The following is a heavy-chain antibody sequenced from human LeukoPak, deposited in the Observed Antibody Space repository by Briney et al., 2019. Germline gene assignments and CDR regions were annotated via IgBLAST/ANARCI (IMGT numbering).Heavy chain of an antibody. J-gene: IGHJ4*03. V-gene: IGHV3-11*04. CDR3: ARGLFVAGSFFDS. D-gene: IGHD2-15*01. Sequence: GGSLRLSCAASGFTFSDYYMSWIRQAPGKGLEWLAFISPSGGAIYYADSVKGRFTISRDNVKNSLYLQMNSLKAEDTAVYHCARGLFVAGSFFDSWGQGTLVTVSS. CDR2: ISPSGGAI. CDR1: GFTFSDYY.